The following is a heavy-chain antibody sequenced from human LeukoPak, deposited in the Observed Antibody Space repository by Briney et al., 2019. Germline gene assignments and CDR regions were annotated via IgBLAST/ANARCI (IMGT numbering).Heavy chain of an antibody. CDR1: GFTFSSRW. Sequence: GGSLRLSCVASGFTFSSRWMRWVRQPPGKGLVWVSRISSDVSSAGYAGSVKGRFAISRDNAKNSLYLQMNSLRAKDTAVYYCAVGLRMDYYGMDVWGQGTTVTVSS. D-gene: IGHD5-12*01. CDR2: ISSDVSSA. CDR3: AVGLRMDYYGMDV. V-gene: IGHV3-74*01. J-gene: IGHJ6*02.